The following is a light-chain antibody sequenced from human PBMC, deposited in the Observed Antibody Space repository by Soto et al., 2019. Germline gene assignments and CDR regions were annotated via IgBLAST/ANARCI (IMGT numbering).Light chain of an antibody. V-gene: IGLV2-8*01. CDR3: KSYAGSTTYV. CDR2: EVV. Sequence: QSALTQPPSASGSPGQSVTISCTGTKSDIGVYDFVSWYQQHPGKAPRLIIYEVVQRPSGVPDRFSGSKSGNTASLTVSGLQAADEADYFCKSYAGSTTYVFGSGTKLTVL. CDR1: KSDIGVYDF. J-gene: IGLJ1*01.